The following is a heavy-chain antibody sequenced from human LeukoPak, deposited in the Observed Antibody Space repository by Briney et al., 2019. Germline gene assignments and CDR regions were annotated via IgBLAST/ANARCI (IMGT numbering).Heavy chain of an antibody. CDR2: IYASGST. J-gene: IGHJ5*02. CDR3: ARGDRAVAGAWGWFDP. D-gene: IGHD6-19*01. CDR1: GGSITSYY. V-gene: IGHV4-4*07. Sequence: SETLSLTCTVSGGSITSYYWSWIRQPAGKGPEWIGRIYASGSTNYNPSLKSRVAMSVDTSKNQFSLRLNSVTAADTAVYYCARGDRAVAGAWGWFDPWGQGTLVTVSS.